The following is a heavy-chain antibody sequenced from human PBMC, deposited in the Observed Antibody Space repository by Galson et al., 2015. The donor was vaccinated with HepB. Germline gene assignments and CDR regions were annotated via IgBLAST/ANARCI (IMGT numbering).Heavy chain of an antibody. Sequence: SLRLSCAASGFSFNNSALNWVRQAPGKGLEWVSSINSGSTSISYADSMKGRFTISRDNAKNSLYLQMNSLRVEDTAVYYCARGGGSYNVWGRGTLVTVSS. CDR1: GFSFNNSA. CDR3: ARGGGSYNV. J-gene: IGHJ4*02. CDR2: INSGSTSI. D-gene: IGHD2-15*01. V-gene: IGHV3-21*06.